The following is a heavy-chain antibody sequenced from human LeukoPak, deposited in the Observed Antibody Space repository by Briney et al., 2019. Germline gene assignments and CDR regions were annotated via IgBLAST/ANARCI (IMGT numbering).Heavy chain of an antibody. CDR3: AREMGSGSEFDF. Sequence: SETLSLTCTVSGGSISSYYWSWIRQPPGKGLEWIGYIYYSGSTNYNPSLKSRVTISVDPSKNQFSLKLSSVTAADTAVYYRAREMGSGSEFDFWGQGTLVTVSS. CDR2: IYYSGST. V-gene: IGHV4-59*01. D-gene: IGHD6-19*01. J-gene: IGHJ4*02. CDR1: GGSISSYY.